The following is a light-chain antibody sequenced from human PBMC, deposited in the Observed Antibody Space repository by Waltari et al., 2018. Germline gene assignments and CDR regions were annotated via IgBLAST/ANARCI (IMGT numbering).Light chain of an antibody. CDR3: QQRSSWPRT. CDR1: KSVSYS. Sequence: EIVLTQSPATLSLSPGERATLSCRASKSVSYSLAWYQQKPGQTPRLLIYSASNRATGIPARFSGSGSGSDFTLTISSLEPEDFAVYYCQQRSSWPRTFGQGTKVEIK. CDR2: SAS. V-gene: IGKV3-11*01. J-gene: IGKJ1*01.